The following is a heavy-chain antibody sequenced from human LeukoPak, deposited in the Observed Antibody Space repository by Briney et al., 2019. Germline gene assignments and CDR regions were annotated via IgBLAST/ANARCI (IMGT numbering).Heavy chain of an antibody. CDR3: ARVRYCSSTSCRGALDI. Sequence: PGGSLRLSCAASGFTFSDHYMDWVRQAPGKGLEWVGRTRNKANSYTTEYAASVKGRFTISRDDSKNSLYLQMNSLKTEDTVVYYCARVRYCSSTSCRGALDIWGQGTMVTVSS. J-gene: IGHJ3*02. CDR1: GFTFSDHY. CDR2: TRNKANSYTT. V-gene: IGHV3-72*01. D-gene: IGHD2-2*01.